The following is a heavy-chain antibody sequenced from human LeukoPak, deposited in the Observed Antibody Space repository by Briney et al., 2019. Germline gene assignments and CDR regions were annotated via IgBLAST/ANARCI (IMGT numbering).Heavy chain of an antibody. J-gene: IGHJ4*02. D-gene: IGHD3-3*02. CDR2: IFYTGST. CDR1: GGSISSYY. V-gene: IGHV4-59*01. CDR3: AGVYLSRFDY. Sequence: SETLSLTCTVSGGSISSYYWSWIRQPPGKGLEWIGYIFYTGSTNYNPSLKSRVTISVDTSKNQFSLKLRSVTAADTAVYYCAGVYLSRFDYWGQGTLVTVSS.